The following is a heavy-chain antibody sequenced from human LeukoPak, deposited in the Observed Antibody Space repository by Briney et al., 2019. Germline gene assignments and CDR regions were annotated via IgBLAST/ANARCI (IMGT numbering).Heavy chain of an antibody. CDR3: ARAAKDITMVRDNWFDP. V-gene: IGHV1-69*04. CDR1: GVTFSSYA. D-gene: IGHD3-10*01. Sequence: VASLRLSCAASGVTFSSYAMSWVRQAPGQGLEWMGSIIHIVGIANYAQNFQGRVTITADKSTSTAYMELSSLRAEDTAVYYCARAAKDITMVRDNWFDPWGQGTLVTVSS. CDR2: IIHIVGIA. J-gene: IGHJ5*02.